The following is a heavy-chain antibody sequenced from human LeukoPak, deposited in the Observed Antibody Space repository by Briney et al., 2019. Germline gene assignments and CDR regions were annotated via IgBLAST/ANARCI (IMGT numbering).Heavy chain of an antibody. CDR1: GFTFSSYG. Sequence: PGGSLRLSCAASGFTFSSYGMHWVRQAPGKGLEWVAVIWYDGSNKYYADSVKGRFTISRDNSKNMLYLQMNSLRAEDTAVYYCAGDSSGYYPEFDYWGQGTLVTVSS. D-gene: IGHD3-22*01. V-gene: IGHV3-33*01. CDR3: AGDSSGYYPEFDY. J-gene: IGHJ4*02. CDR2: IWYDGSNK.